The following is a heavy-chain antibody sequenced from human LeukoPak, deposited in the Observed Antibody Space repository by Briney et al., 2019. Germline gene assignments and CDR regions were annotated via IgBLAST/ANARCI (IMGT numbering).Heavy chain of an antibody. CDR1: GFTFSSYA. V-gene: IGHV3-23*01. D-gene: IGHD2-2*01. CDR2: ISGSGGST. Sequence: GGSLRLSCAASGFTFSSYAMSWVRQAPGKGLEWVSAISGSGGSTYYADSVKGRFTISRDNSKNTLYLQMNSLRAEDTAVYYCAKVGAVVVPPFLSYFDYWGQGPLVTVSS. J-gene: IGHJ4*02. CDR3: AKVGAVVVPPFLSYFDY.